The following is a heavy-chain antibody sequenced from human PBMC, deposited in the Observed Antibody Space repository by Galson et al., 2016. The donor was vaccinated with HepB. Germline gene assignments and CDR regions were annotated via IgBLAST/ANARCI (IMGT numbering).Heavy chain of an antibody. V-gene: IGHV6-1*01. D-gene: IGHD5-18*01. CDR2: TYYRSNWIY. Sequence: CAISGDSVSSNSAAWNWIRQSPSRGLEWLGRTYYRSNWIYEYAVSVKGRITIKSDTSKNQFSLQLSSVTPEDTAVYYCARGAYSSQRFDFWGQGTLVTVSS. CDR3: ARGAYSSQRFDF. CDR1: GDSVSSNSAA. J-gene: IGHJ4*02.